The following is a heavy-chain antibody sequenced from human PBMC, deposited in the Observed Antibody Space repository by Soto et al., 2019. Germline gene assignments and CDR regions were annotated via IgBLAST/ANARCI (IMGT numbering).Heavy chain of an antibody. CDR2: IWYDGSNK. V-gene: IGHV3-33*01. Sequence: VAVIWYDGSNKYYADFVKGRFTISRDNSKNTLYLQMNSLRAEDTAVYYCARRSKLVLFDYWGQGTLVTVSS. CDR3: ARRSKLVLFDY. D-gene: IGHD6-6*01. J-gene: IGHJ4*02.